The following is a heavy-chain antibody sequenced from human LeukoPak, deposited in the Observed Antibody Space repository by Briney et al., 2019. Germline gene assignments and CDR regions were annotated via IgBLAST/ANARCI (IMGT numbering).Heavy chain of an antibody. CDR3: ARGDYVWGSSHNFDY. D-gene: IGHD3-16*01. J-gene: IGHJ4*02. V-gene: IGHV4-34*01. CDR1: GGSFSGYY. CDR2: INHSGST. Sequence: SETLSLTCAVYGGSFSGYYWNWIRQPPGKGLEWIGEINHSGSTNYNPSLKSRVTISVDTSKNQFSLKLSSVTAADTAVYYCARGDYVWGSSHNFDYWGQGTLVTVSS.